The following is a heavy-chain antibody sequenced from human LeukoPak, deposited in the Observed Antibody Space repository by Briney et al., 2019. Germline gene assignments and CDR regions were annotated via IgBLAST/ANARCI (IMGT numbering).Heavy chain of an antibody. Sequence: GGSLRLSCAASGFTFSSYWMHWVRQAPGKGLVWVSRINTDGSSTTYADSVKGRFTISRDNAKNTVYLEMNSQTDQDTAVYYCARDGPRLDYWGQGTLVTVSS. CDR1: GFTFSSYW. J-gene: IGHJ4*02. CDR3: ARDGPRLDY. CDR2: INTDGSST. V-gene: IGHV3-74*01. D-gene: IGHD6-25*01.